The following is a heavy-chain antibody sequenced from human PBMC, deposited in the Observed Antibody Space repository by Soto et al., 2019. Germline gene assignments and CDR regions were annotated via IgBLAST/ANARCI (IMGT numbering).Heavy chain of an antibody. CDR1: GGSISSYY. J-gene: IGHJ4*02. V-gene: IGHV4-59*01. CDR3: ARGWDVAYYYDSSGLAPFDY. D-gene: IGHD3-22*01. Sequence: SETLSLTCTVSGGSISSYYWSWIRQPPGKGLEWIGYIYYSGSTNYNPSLKSRVTISVDTSKNQFSLKLSCVTAADTAVYYCARGWDVAYYYDSSGLAPFDYWGQGTLVTVSS. CDR2: IYYSGST.